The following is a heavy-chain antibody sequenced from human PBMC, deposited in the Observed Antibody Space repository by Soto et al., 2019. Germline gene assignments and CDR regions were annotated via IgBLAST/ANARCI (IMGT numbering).Heavy chain of an antibody. CDR2: ISYDGSNK. CDR3: AKSDGSFDY. CDR1: GFTFSSYG. V-gene: IGHV3-30*18. J-gene: IGHJ4*02. D-gene: IGHD1-26*01. Sequence: GGSLRLSCAASGFTFSSYGMHWVRQAPGKGLEWVAVISYDGSNKYYADSVKGRFTISRDNSKNTLYLQMNSLRAEDTAVYYCAKSDGSFDYWGQGTLVTVSS.